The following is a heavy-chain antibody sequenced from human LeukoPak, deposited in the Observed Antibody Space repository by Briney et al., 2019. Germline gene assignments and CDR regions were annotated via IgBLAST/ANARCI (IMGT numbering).Heavy chain of an antibody. Sequence: GGSLRLSCPPSGLTFDDYAMHCVRQPPGTILKWVSLIRGDGGSTYYADSVKGRFTVSRDNSKNSLYLQMNSLRTEDTALYYCAKDISRNFVVVPVADYWGQGTLVTVSS. J-gene: IGHJ4*02. D-gene: IGHD2-2*01. CDR3: AKDISRNFVVVPVADY. CDR2: IRGDGGST. V-gene: IGHV3-43*02. CDR1: GLTFDDYA.